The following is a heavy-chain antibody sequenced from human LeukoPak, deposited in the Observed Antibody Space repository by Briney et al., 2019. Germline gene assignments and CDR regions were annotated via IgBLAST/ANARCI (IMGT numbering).Heavy chain of an antibody. J-gene: IGHJ4*02. V-gene: IGHV3-72*01. D-gene: IGHD4-17*01. CDR2: TKNKANSYTT. CDR3: VRETYGSFDS. CDR1: GFTLSDHY. Sequence: SGGSLRLSCAASGFTLSDHYMDWVRQALGKGPEWVGRTKNKANSYTTEYAASVKGRFTISRDDSRNSLHLLMNSLSTEDTAVYSCVRETYGSFDSWGQGTLVTVSS.